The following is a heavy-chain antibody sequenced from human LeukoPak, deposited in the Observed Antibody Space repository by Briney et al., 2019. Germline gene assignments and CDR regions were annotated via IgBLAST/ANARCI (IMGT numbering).Heavy chain of an antibody. CDR3: TRDGIPETNWSGYYIDY. V-gene: IGHV3-49*04. J-gene: IGHJ4*02. CDR2: IRSKTHGGTT. CDR1: GFIFGDYA. Sequence: GGSLRLSCTGSGFIFGDYAMSWVRQAPGKGLEWVGFIRSKTHGGTTEFAAPVKGRFSISRDDSKRIAYLQMNSLKTEDTAVYYCTRDGIPETNWSGYYIDYWGQGTLVTVSS. D-gene: IGHD3-3*01.